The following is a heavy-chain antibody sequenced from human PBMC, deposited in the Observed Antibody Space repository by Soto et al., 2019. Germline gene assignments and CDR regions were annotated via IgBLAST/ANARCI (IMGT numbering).Heavy chain of an antibody. CDR2: INAGNGNT. D-gene: IGHD1-20*01. Sequence: SSVKVSCKASGYTFTSYAMHWVRQAPGQRLEWMGWINAGNGNTKYSQKFQGRVTITRDTSASTAYMELSSLRSEDTAVYYCARGITLPTPLDYWGQGTLVTVSS. CDR3: ARGITLPTPLDY. V-gene: IGHV1-3*01. J-gene: IGHJ4*02. CDR1: GYTFTSYA.